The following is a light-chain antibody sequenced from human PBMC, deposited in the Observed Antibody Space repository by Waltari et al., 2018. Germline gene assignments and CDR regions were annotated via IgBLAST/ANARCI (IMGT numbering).Light chain of an antibody. J-gene: IGKJ4*01. CDR3: LNASTFPLT. V-gene: IGKV2-24*01. CDR1: QSLLLNDGNTY. CDR2: KIS. Sequence: DLVMTQTPLSLTVTLGQPASISCRSSQSLLLNDGNTYLSWLHHRPGQPPRLLIYKISIRVGRIPDRCTGSGAGTDVTLKSSRVEAEDVGVYYCLNASTFPLTFGGGTKVDI.